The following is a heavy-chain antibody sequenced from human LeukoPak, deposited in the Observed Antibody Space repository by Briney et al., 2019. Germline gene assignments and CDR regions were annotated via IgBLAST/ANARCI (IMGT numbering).Heavy chain of an antibody. V-gene: IGHV4-34*01. Sequence: SETLSLTCTVYGGSFSGYYWSWIRQPPGKGLEWIGEINHSGSTNYNPSLKSRVTISVDTSNNQFSLKLSSVTAADTAVYYCARMSAAVDYWGQGTLVTVSS. J-gene: IGHJ4*02. CDR3: ARMSAAVDY. CDR2: INHSGST. CDR1: GGSFSGYY. D-gene: IGHD6-13*01.